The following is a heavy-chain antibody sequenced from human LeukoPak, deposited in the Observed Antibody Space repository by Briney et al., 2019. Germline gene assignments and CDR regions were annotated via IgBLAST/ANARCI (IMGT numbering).Heavy chain of an antibody. Sequence: PGGSLRLSCAASGFTFSSYWMHWVRQAPGKGLVWVSRINTDGSSTSYADSVKGRFTISRDNAKNTLYLQTNSLRAEDTAVYYCAKALASAPVDCWGQGTLVTVSS. CDR1: GFTFSSYW. V-gene: IGHV3-74*01. CDR3: AKALASAPVDC. CDR2: INTDGSST. D-gene: IGHD2-15*01. J-gene: IGHJ4*02.